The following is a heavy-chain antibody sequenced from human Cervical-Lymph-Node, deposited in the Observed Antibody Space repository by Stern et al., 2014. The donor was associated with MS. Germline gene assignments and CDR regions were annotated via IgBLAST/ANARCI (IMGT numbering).Heavy chain of an antibody. V-gene: IGHV3-74*02. Sequence: EVQLAASGGGLVRPGGSLRLSCAASGFSFSTYWIHWVRQAPGKGLVWVSRINSEGTSTSYADFVKGRFTISRDNAKNTLYLQMDSLRGDDTAVYFCARGGLVGASPFDLWGQGTLVTVSP. CDR3: ARGGLVGASPFDL. CDR2: INSEGTST. D-gene: IGHD1-26*01. J-gene: IGHJ4*02. CDR1: GFSFSTYW.